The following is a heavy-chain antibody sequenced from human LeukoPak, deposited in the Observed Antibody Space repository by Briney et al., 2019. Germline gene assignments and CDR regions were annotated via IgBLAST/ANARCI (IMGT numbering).Heavy chain of an antibody. D-gene: IGHD1-26*01. J-gene: IGHJ4*02. CDR3: ARDMSLSGSYYTFDY. CDR2: IYSGGST. Sequence: GGSLRLSCAASGFTFSSYAMSWVRQAPGKGLEWVSVIYSGGSTYYADSVKGRFTISRDNSKNTLYLQMNSLRAEDTAVYYCARDMSLSGSYYTFDYWGQGTLVTVSS. V-gene: IGHV3-66*01. CDR1: GFTFSSYA.